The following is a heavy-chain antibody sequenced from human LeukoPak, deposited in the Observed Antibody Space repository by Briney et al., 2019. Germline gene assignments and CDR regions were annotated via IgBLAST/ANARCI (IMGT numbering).Heavy chain of an antibody. Sequence: SETLSLTCTVSGGSISSSSYYWGWIRQPPGKGLEWIGSIYYSGSTYYNPSLKSRVTISVDTSKNQFSLKLSSVTAADTAVYYCAREGIAAAGTGLDYWGQGTLVTVSS. CDR3: AREGIAAAGTGLDY. CDR1: GGSISSSSYY. CDR2: IYYSGST. J-gene: IGHJ4*02. V-gene: IGHV4-39*07. D-gene: IGHD6-13*01.